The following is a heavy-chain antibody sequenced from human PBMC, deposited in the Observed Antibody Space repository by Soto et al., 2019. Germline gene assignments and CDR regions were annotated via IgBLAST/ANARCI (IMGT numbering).Heavy chain of an antibody. CDR3: ARSGTVVTRNAFDI. V-gene: IGHV3-33*01. Sequence: GGSLRLSCAASGFTFSSYGMHWVRQAPGKGLEWVAVIWYDGSNKYYADSVKGRFTISRDNSKNTLYLQMNSLRAEDTAVYYCARSGTVVTRNAFDIWGKGTMVTVSS. D-gene: IGHD2-21*02. CDR1: GFTFSSYG. J-gene: IGHJ3*02. CDR2: IWYDGSNK.